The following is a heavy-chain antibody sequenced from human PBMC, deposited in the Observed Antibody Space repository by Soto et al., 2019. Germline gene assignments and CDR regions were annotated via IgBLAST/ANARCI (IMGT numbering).Heavy chain of an antibody. V-gene: IGHV3-30-3*01. Sequence: GGSLRLSCAASGFTFSRFAIHWVRQAPGKGLEWVAVISKDGSVIYYADSVKGRFTISRDNSKSSLFLQVNSLTTEDTAVYHCARSRSGAVPDSLGFWGQGTLVTVSS. J-gene: IGHJ4*02. D-gene: IGHD3-10*01. CDR1: GFTFSRFA. CDR2: ISKDGSVI. CDR3: ARSRSGAVPDSLGF.